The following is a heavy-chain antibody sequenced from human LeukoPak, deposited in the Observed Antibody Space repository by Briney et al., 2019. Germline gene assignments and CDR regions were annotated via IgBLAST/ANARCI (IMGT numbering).Heavy chain of an antibody. V-gene: IGHV4-59*01. CDR1: GGSISSYY. CDR3: ASQRGYSYGYDY. CDR2: IYYSGST. D-gene: IGHD5-18*01. Sequence: SETLSLTCTVSGGSISSYYWSWNRQPPGKGLEWIGYIYYSGSTNYNSSLKSRVTISVDTSKNQFSLKLSSVTAADTAVYYCASQRGYSYGYDYWGQGTLVTVSS. J-gene: IGHJ4*02.